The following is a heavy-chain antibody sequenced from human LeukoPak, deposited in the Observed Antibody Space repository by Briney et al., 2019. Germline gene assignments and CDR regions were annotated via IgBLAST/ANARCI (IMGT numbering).Heavy chain of an antibody. CDR1: GFIFDDYS. Sequence: GGSLRLSCAPSGFIFDDYSMHWVRQPPGGGLGWVSLISWDSSTTAYSDSVKGRFTTSRDNSRSLLYLNMKSLRVEDTAVYYCANDISSYSSPAGWFDFSGRGTLVIVSS. CDR3: ANDISSYSSPAGWFDF. V-gene: IGHV3-43*01. J-gene: IGHJ5*01. CDR2: ISWDSSTT. D-gene: IGHD3-22*01.